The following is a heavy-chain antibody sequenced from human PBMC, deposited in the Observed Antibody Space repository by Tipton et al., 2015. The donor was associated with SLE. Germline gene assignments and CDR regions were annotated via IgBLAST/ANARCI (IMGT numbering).Heavy chain of an antibody. CDR2: IYDSGST. V-gene: IGHV4-38-2*02. Sequence: TLSLTCTVSGYSISSGYYWGWIRQPPGKGLEWIGSIYDSGSTYYNPSLKSRATISLDTSKNQVSLKLTSVTAADTAVYYCARGWYSRNWEWWFDPWGQGTLVTVSS. CDR1: GYSISSGYY. J-gene: IGHJ5*02. D-gene: IGHD6-13*01. CDR3: ARGWYSRNWEWWFDP.